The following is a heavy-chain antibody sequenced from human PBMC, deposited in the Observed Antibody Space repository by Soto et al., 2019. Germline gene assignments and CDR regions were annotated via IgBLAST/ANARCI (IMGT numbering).Heavy chain of an antibody. CDR1: GFSFRSFA. J-gene: IGHJ4*02. CDR3: AKDYASSRYFFDY. CDR2: ISGGGTRI. V-gene: IGHV3-23*01. Sequence: GGSLRLSCAASGFSFRSFAMSWVRQPPGKGLEWVSTISGGGTRISYADSVRGRFTISRDNSKNTLYIQMNSLRAEDTAVYYCAKDYASSRYFFDYWGQGALVTVSS. D-gene: IGHD2-2*01.